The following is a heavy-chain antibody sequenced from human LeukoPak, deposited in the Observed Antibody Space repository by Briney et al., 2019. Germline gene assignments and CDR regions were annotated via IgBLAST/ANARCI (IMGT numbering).Heavy chain of an antibody. Sequence: GESLKISCKGSGYSFTSYWISWVRQMPGKGLEWMGRIDPSDSYTNYSPSFQGHVTISADKSISTAYLQWSSLKASDTAMYYCARLGQLLTGTTWNAFDIWGQGTMVTVSS. CDR1: GYSFTSYW. CDR2: IDPSDSYT. CDR3: ARLGQLLTGTTWNAFDI. J-gene: IGHJ3*02. D-gene: IGHD1-7*01. V-gene: IGHV5-10-1*01.